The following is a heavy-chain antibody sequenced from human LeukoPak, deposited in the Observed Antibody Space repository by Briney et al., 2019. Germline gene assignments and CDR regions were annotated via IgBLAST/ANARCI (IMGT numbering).Heavy chain of an antibody. D-gene: IGHD4-11*01. Sequence: GGSLRLSCAASGFTFDDYAMHWVRLAPGKGLEWVSGISWNSRRIGYADSVKGRFTISRDNAKNSLYLQMNSLSAEDMALYYCAKDIAYSNLSGGAFDIWGQGTMVTVSS. J-gene: IGHJ3*02. CDR1: GFTFDDYA. CDR3: AKDIAYSNLSGGAFDI. CDR2: ISWNSRRI. V-gene: IGHV3-9*03.